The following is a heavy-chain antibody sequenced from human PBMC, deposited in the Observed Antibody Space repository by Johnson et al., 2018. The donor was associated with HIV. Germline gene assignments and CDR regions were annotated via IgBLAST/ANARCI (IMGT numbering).Heavy chain of an antibody. Sequence: QVQLVESGGGLIQPGGSLRLSCAASGFTVSNNYMTWVRQAPGKGLEWVSYISSSGSTIYYADSVKGRFTISRDNAKNSVYLQMNSLRAEDTAVYYCARVTSPVTTARYGAFDIWGQGTMVTVSS. CDR1: GFTVSNNY. J-gene: IGHJ3*02. CDR3: ARVTSPVTTARYGAFDI. D-gene: IGHD4-17*01. V-gene: IGHV3-11*04. CDR2: ISSSGSTI.